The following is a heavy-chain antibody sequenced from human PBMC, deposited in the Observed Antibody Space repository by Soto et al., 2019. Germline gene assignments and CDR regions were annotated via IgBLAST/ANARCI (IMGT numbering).Heavy chain of an antibody. Sequence: GGSLRLSCAASGFTFSSYGMHWVRQAPGKGLEWVAVISYDGSNKYYADSVKGRFTISRDNSKNTLYLQMNSLRAEDTAVYYCAKDHYGWGGDGRELLVGYWGQGTLVTVSS. CDR2: ISYDGSNK. V-gene: IGHV3-30*18. CDR3: AKDHYGWGGDGRELLVGY. CDR1: GFTFSSYG. D-gene: IGHD1-26*01. J-gene: IGHJ4*02.